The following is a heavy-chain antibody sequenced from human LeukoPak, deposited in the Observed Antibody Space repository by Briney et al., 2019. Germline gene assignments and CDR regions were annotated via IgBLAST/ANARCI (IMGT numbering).Heavy chain of an antibody. CDR2: ISSSSSTI. CDR1: GFTFSSYS. D-gene: IGHD3/OR15-3a*01. Sequence: PGGSLRLSCAASGFTFSSYSMNWVRQAPGKGLEWVSYISSSSSTIYYADSVKGRFTISRDNAKNSLYLQMNSLRVEDAAVYYCARDLRTGAWGQGILVTVSS. CDR3: ARDLRTGA. V-gene: IGHV3-48*04. J-gene: IGHJ5*02.